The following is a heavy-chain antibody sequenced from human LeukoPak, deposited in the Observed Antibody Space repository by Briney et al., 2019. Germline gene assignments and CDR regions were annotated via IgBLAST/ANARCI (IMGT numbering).Heavy chain of an antibody. D-gene: IGHD2-15*01. CDR3: AREEDCSGGICYLGNAFDI. J-gene: IGHJ3*02. CDR1: GGSFSGYY. V-gene: IGHV4-34*01. Sequence: SETLSLTCAVYGGSFSGYYWSWIRQPPGKGLEWIGEINHSGSTNYHASLKSRVTISVDTSKNQFSLKLSSVTAADTAVYYCAREEDCSGGICYLGNAFDIWGQGTMVTVSS. CDR2: INHSGST.